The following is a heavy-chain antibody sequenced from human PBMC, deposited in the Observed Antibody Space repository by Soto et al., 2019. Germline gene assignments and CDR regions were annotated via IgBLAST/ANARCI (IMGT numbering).Heavy chain of an antibody. CDR2: IIPIFGTA. D-gene: IGHD2-8*01. V-gene: IGHV1-69*01. CDR1: GGTFSSYA. CDR3: ATTFKGYCTNGVCYQVGGMDV. Sequence: QVQLVQSGAEVKKPGSSVKVSCKASGGTFSSYAISWVRQAPGQGLEWMGGIIPIFGTANYAQKFQGRVTITADESTSTAYMELSSLRSEDTAVYYCATTFKGYCTNGVCYQVGGMDVWGQGTTVTVSS. J-gene: IGHJ6*02.